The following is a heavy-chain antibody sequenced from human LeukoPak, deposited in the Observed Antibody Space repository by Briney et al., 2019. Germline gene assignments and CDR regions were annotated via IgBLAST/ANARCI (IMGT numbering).Heavy chain of an antibody. CDR1: GGSISSYY. CDR3: ARDSSDILTGYYPFDP. D-gene: IGHD3-9*01. J-gene: IGHJ5*02. Sequence: SETLSLTCTVSGGSISSYYWSWIRQPPGKGLEWIGYIYYSGSTNYNPSLKSRVTISVDTSKNQFSLKLSSVTAADTAVYCCARDSSDILTGYYPFDPWGQGTLVTVSS. CDR2: IYYSGST. V-gene: IGHV4-59*01.